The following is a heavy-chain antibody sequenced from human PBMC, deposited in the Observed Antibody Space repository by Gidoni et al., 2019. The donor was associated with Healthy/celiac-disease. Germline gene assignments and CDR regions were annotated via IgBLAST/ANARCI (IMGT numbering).Heavy chain of an antibody. CDR2: ISWNSGSI. CDR1: GFTFDDYA. J-gene: IGHJ4*02. V-gene: IGHV3-9*01. D-gene: IGHD6-13*01. Sequence: EVQLVASGGGFVQPGRSLRLSCAASGFTFDDYAMHWVRQAPGKGLEWVSGISWNSGSIGYADSVKGRFTISRDNAKNSLYLQMNSLRAEDTALYYCAKDAGQQLALDYWGQGTLVTVSS. CDR3: AKDAGQQLALDY.